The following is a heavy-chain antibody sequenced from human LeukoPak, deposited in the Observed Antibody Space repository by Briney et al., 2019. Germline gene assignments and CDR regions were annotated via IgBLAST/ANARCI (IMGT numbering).Heavy chain of an antibody. CDR3: AKSSTSQRGYYGMDV. V-gene: IGHV3-23*01. J-gene: IGHJ6*02. CDR1: GFTFSNYA. CDR2: ITDSGSST. D-gene: IGHD6-25*01. Sequence: PGGSLRLSCAASGFTFSNYAMSWVRQAPGKGLEWVSFITDSGSSTYYADSVKGRFAISRDSSKNTLSLQMNSLRVKDTGVYFCAKSSTSQRGYYGMDVWGQGTTVTVSS.